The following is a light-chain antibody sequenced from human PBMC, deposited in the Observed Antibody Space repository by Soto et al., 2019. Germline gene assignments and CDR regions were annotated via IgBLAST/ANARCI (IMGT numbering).Light chain of an antibody. V-gene: IGKV3-20*01. CDR2: GAS. J-gene: IGKJ1*01. CDR3: QQYGDSPVT. Sequence: EIVLTQSPGTLSLSPGEGATLSCRASQSINSFLAWYQQRRGQAPRLLIHGASNRATDVPDRFSGSGSGTDFSLTISRLEPEDFAVYYCQQYGDSPVTFGQGTKVDIK. CDR1: QSINSF.